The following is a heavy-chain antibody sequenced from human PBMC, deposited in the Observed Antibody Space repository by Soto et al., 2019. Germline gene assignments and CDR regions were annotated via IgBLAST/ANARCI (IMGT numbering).Heavy chain of an antibody. Sequence: PGESLKISCKGSGYSFTSYCIGWVRQMPGKGLEWMGIIYPGDSDTRYSPSFQGQVTISADKSISTAYLQWSSLKASDTAMYYCAGGGVRGVITRTRDYYGMAVRGQGTTVTVS. V-gene: IGHV5-51*01. CDR2: IYPGDSDT. CDR1: GYSFTSYC. CDR3: AGGGVRGVITRTRDYYGMAV. D-gene: IGHD3-10*01. J-gene: IGHJ6*02.